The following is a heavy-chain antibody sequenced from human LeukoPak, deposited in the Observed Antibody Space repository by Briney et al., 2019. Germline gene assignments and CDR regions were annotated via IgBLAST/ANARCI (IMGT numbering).Heavy chain of an antibody. CDR3: ARVHGKRYFDWLLWGDY. CDR2: ISAYNGNT. J-gene: IGHJ4*02. D-gene: IGHD3-9*01. CDR1: GYTFNTYG. Sequence: ASVKVSCKASGYTFNTYGITWVRQAPGQGLEWMGWISAYNGNTNYAQKLQGRVTMTTDTSTSTAYMELRSLRSDDTAVYYCARVHGKRYFDWLLWGDYWGQGTLVTVSS. V-gene: IGHV1-18*04.